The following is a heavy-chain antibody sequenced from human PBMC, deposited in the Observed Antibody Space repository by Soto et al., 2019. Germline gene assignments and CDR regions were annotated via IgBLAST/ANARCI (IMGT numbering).Heavy chain of an antibody. CDR2: IYYSGST. Sequence: QMQLQESGPGLVKPSETRSHTCTVSGGSISSSSCYWGWIRQPPGKGLEWIGSIYYSGSTYYNPSLKSRVTISVDTSKNQFSLKLSSATAADTAVYYCSRANSIGYWSDYWGQGTLVTVSS. D-gene: IGHD3-22*01. V-gene: IGHV4-39*01. CDR3: SRANSIGYWSDY. CDR1: GGSISSSSCY. J-gene: IGHJ4*02.